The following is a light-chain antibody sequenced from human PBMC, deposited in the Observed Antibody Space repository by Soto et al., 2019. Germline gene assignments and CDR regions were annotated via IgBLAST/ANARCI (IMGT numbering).Light chain of an antibody. CDR2: SYN. J-gene: IGLJ2*01. V-gene: IGLV1-44*01. Sequence: QAVVTQPPSASGTPGQRVTISCSGSISNIGSNTVSWFQQLPGAAPKLLIHSYNQRPSGVPDRFSGSKSGTSASLAISGLQSEDEADYFCAAWDNSLNAVVFGGWTKLTVL. CDR1: ISNIGSNT. CDR3: AAWDNSLNAVV.